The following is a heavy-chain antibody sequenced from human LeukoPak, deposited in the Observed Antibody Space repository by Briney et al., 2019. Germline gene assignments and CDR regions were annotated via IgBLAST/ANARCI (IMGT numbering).Heavy chain of an antibody. CDR2: IYYSGST. D-gene: IGHD2-2*01. Sequence: SETLSLTCTVSGGSLSSYYWSWIRQPPGKGLEWIGYIYYSGSTNYNPSLKSRVTISVDTSKNQFSLKLSSVTAADTAVYYCARAAPMAPYYFDYWGQGTLVTVSS. J-gene: IGHJ4*02. CDR3: ARAAPMAPYYFDY. CDR1: GGSLSSYY. V-gene: IGHV4-59*01.